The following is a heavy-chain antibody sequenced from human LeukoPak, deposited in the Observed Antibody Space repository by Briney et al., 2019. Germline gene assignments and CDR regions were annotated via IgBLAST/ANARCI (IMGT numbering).Heavy chain of an antibody. J-gene: IGHJ4*02. Sequence: GGSLRLSCAASGFTFSSYGMHWVRQAPGKGLEWVAVISYDGSNKYYADSVKGRFTISRDNSKNTLYLQMNSLGAEDTAVYYCAKDLVPDSSGVDYWGRGTLVTVSS. CDR2: ISYDGSNK. CDR3: AKDLVPDSSGVDY. D-gene: IGHD3-22*01. CDR1: GFTFSSYG. V-gene: IGHV3-30*18.